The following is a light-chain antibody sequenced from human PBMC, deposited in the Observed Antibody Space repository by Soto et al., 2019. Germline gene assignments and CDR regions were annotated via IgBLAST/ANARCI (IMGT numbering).Light chain of an antibody. V-gene: IGKV3-20*01. CDR1: QSVSREF. Sequence: EIVLTQSPGTLSLSPGERATLSCSASQSVSREFLAWYQQKPGQAPRLLIYGASIRATGIPDRFSGSGSGRDFTLTITRLEPEDFAVYYCQQYGSSPKTFGQGPKVEIK. CDR3: QQYGSSPKT. CDR2: GAS. J-gene: IGKJ1*01.